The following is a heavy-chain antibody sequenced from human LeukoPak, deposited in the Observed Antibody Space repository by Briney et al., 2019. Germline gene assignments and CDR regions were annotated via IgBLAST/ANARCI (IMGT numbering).Heavy chain of an antibody. CDR1: GFTFSSYG. J-gene: IGHJ4*02. D-gene: IGHD2-2*01. CDR2: ISYDGSNK. V-gene: IGHV3-30*18. Sequence: GRSLRLSCAASGFTFSSYGMHWVRQAPGKGLEWVAVISYDGSNKYYADSVKGRFTISRDNSKNTLYLQMNSLRAEDTAVYYCAKGVLGYCSSTSCSRSNFDYWGQGTLVTVSS. CDR3: AKGVLGYCSSTSCSRSNFDY.